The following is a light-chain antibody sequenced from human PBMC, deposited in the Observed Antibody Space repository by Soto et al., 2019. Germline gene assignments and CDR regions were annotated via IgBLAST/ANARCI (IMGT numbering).Light chain of an antibody. J-gene: IGLJ2*01. V-gene: IGLV1-40*01. CDR3: QTYDSSLSGQEV. CDR2: GDS. Sequence: QSVLTQPPSVSGAPGQRVTISCTGSSSNIGAGYDVHWYQQLPGTAPKLLIYGDSNRPSGVPDRFSGSKSGTSASLAINGLQAEDEADYYCQTYDSSLSGQEVFGGGTQLTVL. CDR1: SSNIGAGYD.